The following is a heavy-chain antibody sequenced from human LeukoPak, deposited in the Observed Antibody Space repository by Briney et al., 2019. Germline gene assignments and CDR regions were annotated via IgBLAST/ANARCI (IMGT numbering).Heavy chain of an antibody. CDR2: IYNSGSP. D-gene: IGHD1-20*01. V-gene: IGHV4-31*11. J-gene: IGHJ4*02. CDR3: ARDLTGTTHFDY. CDR1: GGSISRGGYS. Sequence: SETLSLTCAVSGGSISRGGYSWSWIRQHPGEGLEWIGYIYNSGSPYYNPSLRSRVTMSVDPSKNQFSLKLTSVTAADTAVYYCARDLTGTTHFDYWGQGTLVTVSS.